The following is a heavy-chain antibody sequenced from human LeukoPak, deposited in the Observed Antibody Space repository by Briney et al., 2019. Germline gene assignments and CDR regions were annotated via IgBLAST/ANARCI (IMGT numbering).Heavy chain of an antibody. CDR3: AFLRYDSSGSHTFDY. D-gene: IGHD3-22*01. CDR1: GFTFSSYW. J-gene: IGHJ4*02. CDR2: IKQDGSEK. Sequence: PGGSLRLSCAASGFTFSSYWMSWVRQAPGKGLEWVVNIKQDGSEKYYVDSVKGRFTISRDNAKNSLYLQMNSLRAEDTAVYYCAFLRYDSSGSHTFDYWGQGTLVTVSS. V-gene: IGHV3-7*01.